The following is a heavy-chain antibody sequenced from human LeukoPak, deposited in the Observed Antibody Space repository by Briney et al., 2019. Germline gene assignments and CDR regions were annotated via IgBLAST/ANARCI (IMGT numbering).Heavy chain of an antibody. CDR2: ISGSGGST. Sequence: GGSLRLSCAASGFSFSNYGMSWVRQAPGKGLEWVSAISGSGGSTYYADSVKGRFTISRDNSKNTLYLQMNSLRAEDTAVYYCAKARATIAVAGPLGYWGQGTLVTVSS. CDR3: AKARATIAVAGPLGY. D-gene: IGHD6-19*01. J-gene: IGHJ4*02. CDR1: GFSFSNYG. V-gene: IGHV3-23*01.